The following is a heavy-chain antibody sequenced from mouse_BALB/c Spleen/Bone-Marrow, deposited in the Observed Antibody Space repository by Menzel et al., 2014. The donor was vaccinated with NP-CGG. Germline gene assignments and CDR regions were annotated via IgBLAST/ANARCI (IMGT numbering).Heavy chain of an antibody. Sequence: VQLQQSGAELVRPGSSVKISCKASGYVFSSYWMNWVKQRPGQGLEWIGQIYPGDGDTNYNGNFKGKATLTADKSSSRAYMQLSSLTSEDSAVYFCARKYGDYWGQGTTLTVSS. CDR3: ARKYGDY. CDR1: GYVFSSYW. J-gene: IGHJ2*01. CDR2: IYPGDGDT. D-gene: IGHD2-10*02. V-gene: IGHV1-80*01.